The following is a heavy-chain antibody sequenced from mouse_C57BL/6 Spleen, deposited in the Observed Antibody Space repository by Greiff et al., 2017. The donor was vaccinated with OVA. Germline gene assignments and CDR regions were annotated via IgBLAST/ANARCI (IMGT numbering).Heavy chain of an antibody. Sequence: VQLQESGAELVKPGASVKLSCKASGYTFTSYWMHWVKQRPGQGLEWIGMIHPNSGSTNYNEKFKSKATLTVDKSSSTAYMQLSSLTSEDSAVYYCARRLDGSSYDYAMDYWGQGTSVTVSS. CDR1: GYTFTSYW. CDR2: IHPNSGST. D-gene: IGHD1-1*01. V-gene: IGHV1-64*01. J-gene: IGHJ4*01. CDR3: ARRLDGSSYDYAMDY.